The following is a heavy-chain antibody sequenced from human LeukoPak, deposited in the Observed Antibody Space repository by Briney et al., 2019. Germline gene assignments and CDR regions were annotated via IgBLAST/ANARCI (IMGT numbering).Heavy chain of an antibody. CDR3: ARGCVYYYDSSGYYEGFDY. CDR2: INPNSGGT. J-gene: IGHJ4*02. D-gene: IGHD3-22*01. V-gene: IGHV1-2*02. CDR1: GYTFTGYY. Sequence: ASVKVSCKASGYTFTGYYMHWVRQAPGQGLERMGWINPNSGGTNYAQKFQGRVTMTRDTSISTAYMELSRLRSDDTAVYYCARGCVYYYDSSGYYEGFDYWGQGTLVTVSS.